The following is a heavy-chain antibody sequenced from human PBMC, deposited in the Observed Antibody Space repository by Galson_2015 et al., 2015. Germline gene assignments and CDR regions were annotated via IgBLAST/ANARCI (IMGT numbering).Heavy chain of an antibody. CDR3: ARDYSSSSPFDY. Sequence: SLRLSCATSGFTFSTYSMNWVRQAPGKGLEWVSFISNSSSYIYYADSVKGRFTISRDNAKNSLYLQMNSLRAEDTALYYCARDYSSSSPFDYWGQGTL. V-gene: IGHV3-21*01. J-gene: IGHJ4*02. CDR2: ISNSSSYI. D-gene: IGHD6-6*01. CDR1: GFTFSTYS.